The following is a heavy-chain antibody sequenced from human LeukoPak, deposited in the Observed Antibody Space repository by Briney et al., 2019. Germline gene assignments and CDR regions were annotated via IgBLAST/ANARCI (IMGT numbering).Heavy chain of an antibody. CDR1: GGAFSSYA. CDR3: ARGVGFNYYYYYMDV. V-gene: IGHV1-69*05. D-gene: IGHD3-16*01. CDR2: IIPIFGTA. J-gene: IGHJ6*03. Sequence: SVKVSCKASGGAFSSYAISWVRQAPGQGLEWMGGIIPIFGTANYAQKFQGRVTITTDESTSTAYMELSSLRSEDTAVYYCARGVGFNYYYYYMDVWGKGTTVTVSS.